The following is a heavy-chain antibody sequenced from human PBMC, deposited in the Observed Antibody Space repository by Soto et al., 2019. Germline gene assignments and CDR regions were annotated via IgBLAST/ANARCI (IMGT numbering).Heavy chain of an antibody. D-gene: IGHD3-10*01. Sequence: GGSLGLSCAASGFTFSSYGMHWVRQAPGKGLEWVAVIWYDGSNKYYADSVKGRFTISRDNSKNTLYLQMNSLRAEDTAVYYCARVLLWFGELSGYDYWGQGTLVTVSS. CDR2: IWYDGSNK. J-gene: IGHJ4*02. CDR3: ARVLLWFGELSGYDY. V-gene: IGHV3-33*01. CDR1: GFTFSSYG.